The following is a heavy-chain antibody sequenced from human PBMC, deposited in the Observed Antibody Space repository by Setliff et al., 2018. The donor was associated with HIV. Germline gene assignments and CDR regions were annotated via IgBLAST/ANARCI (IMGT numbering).Heavy chain of an antibody. CDR2: IYYTGIP. J-gene: IGHJ5*02. Sequence: SETLSLTCTVSGTSINSHYWSWIRQTPGKGLQWIGLIYYTGIPTYNPSLEGRITMSVDRSKNQFTLRLTSVTAADTAMYYCARVSRLHPFDPWGQGTLVTVSS. D-gene: IGHD2-15*01. V-gene: IGHV4-59*11. CDR1: GTSINSHY. CDR3: ARVSRLHPFDP.